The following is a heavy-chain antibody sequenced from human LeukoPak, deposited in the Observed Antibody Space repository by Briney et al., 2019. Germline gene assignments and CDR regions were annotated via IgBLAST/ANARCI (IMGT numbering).Heavy chain of an antibody. V-gene: IGHV4-59*12. Sequence: SETLSLTCTVSGGSISSYYWSWIRQPPGKGLEWIGYIYYSGSTNYNPSLKSRVTISVDKSKNQFSLKLSSVTAADTAVYYCARDQLVYYGSGSYYRYNWFDPWGQGTLVTVSS. CDR2: IYYSGST. J-gene: IGHJ5*02. D-gene: IGHD3-10*01. CDR1: GGSISSYY. CDR3: ARDQLVYYGSGSYYRYNWFDP.